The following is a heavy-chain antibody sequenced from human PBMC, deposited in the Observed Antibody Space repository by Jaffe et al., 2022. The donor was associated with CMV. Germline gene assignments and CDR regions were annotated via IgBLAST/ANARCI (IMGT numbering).Heavy chain of an antibody. V-gene: IGHV4-59*01. CDR2: IYYSGST. Sequence: QVQLQESGPGLVKPSETLSLTCTVSGGSISSYYWSWIRQPPGKGLEWIGYIYYSGSTNYNPSLKSRVTISVDTSKNQFSLKLSSVTAADTAVYYCARDREMATPYYYYYYMDVWGKGTTVTVSS. CDR1: GGSISSYY. CDR3: ARDREMATPYYYYYYMDV. J-gene: IGHJ6*03. D-gene: IGHD5-12*01.